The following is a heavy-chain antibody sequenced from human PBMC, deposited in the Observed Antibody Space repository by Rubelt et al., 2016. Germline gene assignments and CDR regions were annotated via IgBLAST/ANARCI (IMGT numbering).Heavy chain of an antibody. CDR1: GGSFSGYY. Sequence: VQLQQWGAGLLKPSETLSLTCAVYGGSFSGYYWSWIRQPPGKGLEWIGEINHSGSTNYNPSLKSRVTISVDTSKNQFSPKLSSVTAADTAVYYCASQSSSGWYAFDIWGQGTKVTVSS. D-gene: IGHD6-19*01. J-gene: IGHJ3*02. CDR3: ASQSSSGWYAFDI. CDR2: INHSGST. V-gene: IGHV4-34*01.